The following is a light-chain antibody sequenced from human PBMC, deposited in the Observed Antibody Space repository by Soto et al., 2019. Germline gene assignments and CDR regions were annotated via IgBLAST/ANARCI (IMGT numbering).Light chain of an antibody. CDR1: SSDVGGYNY. J-gene: IGLJ1*01. V-gene: IGLV2-8*01. CDR3: CSYAGSLHV. Sequence: QSVLTQPPSASGSPGQSVTISCTGTSSDVGGYNYVSWYQQHPGKAPKLMIYEVSKRPSGVPDRFSGSKSGNTASLTVSGLQAEDDADYYCCSYAGSLHVFGTGTKLTVL. CDR2: EVS.